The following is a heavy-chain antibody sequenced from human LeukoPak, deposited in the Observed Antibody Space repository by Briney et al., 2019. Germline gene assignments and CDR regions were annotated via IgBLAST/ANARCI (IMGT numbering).Heavy chain of an antibody. Sequence: SETLSLTCTVSGGSISSSSYYWGWIRQPPGKGLEWIGNVYYTGSTYYNPSLKSRVAISVDTSKNQFSLKLSSVTAADTAVYYCAGRPYSGSYYYFDYWGQGTLVTVSS. V-gene: IGHV4-39*01. CDR2: VYYTGST. D-gene: IGHD1-26*01. CDR3: AGRPYSGSYYYFDY. J-gene: IGHJ4*02. CDR1: GGSISSSSYY.